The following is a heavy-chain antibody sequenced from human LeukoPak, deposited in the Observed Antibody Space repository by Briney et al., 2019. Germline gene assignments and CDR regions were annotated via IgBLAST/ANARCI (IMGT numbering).Heavy chain of an antibody. CDR1: GGSISSSTYY. D-gene: IGHD2/OR15-2a*01. Sequence: PSETLSLTCTVSGGSISSSTYYCGWIRQPPGKGLEWIGSIYCTGSTYYTPSLKSRVTISVDTSKRQFSLKLCSVTAADTAVYYCARLLWPDFEYSGQGNLVTVSS. CDR2: IYCTGST. CDR3: ARLLWPDFEY. J-gene: IGHJ4*02. V-gene: IGHV4-39*01.